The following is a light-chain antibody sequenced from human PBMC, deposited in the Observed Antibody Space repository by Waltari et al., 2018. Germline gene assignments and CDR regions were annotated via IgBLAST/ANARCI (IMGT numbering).Light chain of an antibody. CDR2: SGS. CDR3: MQALETVT. Sequence: DIVMTQSPLSLSVTPGEPASISCRSSQSLLHSSGNIYLDWYVQKPGQSPQLLMYSGSNRASGVPDRFSGSGSGTDFTLKISRVEAEDVGVYYCMQALETVTFGPGTKVDIK. J-gene: IGKJ3*01. CDR1: QSLLHSSGNIY. V-gene: IGKV2-28*01.